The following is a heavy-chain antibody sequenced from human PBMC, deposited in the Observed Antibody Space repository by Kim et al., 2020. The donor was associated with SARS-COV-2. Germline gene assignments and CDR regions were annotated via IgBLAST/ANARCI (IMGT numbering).Heavy chain of an antibody. CDR2: INHNGGST. J-gene: IGHJ4*02. CDR1: GFTFSVYA. D-gene: IGHD1-1*01. Sequence: GGSLRLSCSASGFTFSVYAMLWVRQAPGKGLEYVSSINHNGGSTYYADSVKGRFTISRDNVKNTLYLQMSSLRVEVTAVYYCVKNWNGDDWGQGILVTVS. CDR3: VKNWNGDD. V-gene: IGHV3-64D*06.